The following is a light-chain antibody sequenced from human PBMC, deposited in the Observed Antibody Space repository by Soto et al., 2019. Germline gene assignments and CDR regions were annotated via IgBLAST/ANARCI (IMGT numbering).Light chain of an antibody. J-gene: IGLJ3*02. V-gene: IGLV2-8*01. CDR2: EVS. CDR1: SSDVGNYKY. CDR3: SSYAGSNLWV. Sequence: QSALTQSPSASGSPGQSVTISCTGTSSDVGNYKYVSWYQQHPGKAPKLMIYEVSKRPSGVPDRFSGPKSGNTASLTVSGLQVEDEADYYGSSYAGSNLWVFGGGTKVTVL.